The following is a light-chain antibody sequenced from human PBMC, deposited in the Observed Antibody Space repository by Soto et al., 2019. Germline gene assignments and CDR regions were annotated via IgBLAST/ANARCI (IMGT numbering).Light chain of an antibody. Sequence: QSVLTQPASVSGSPGQSITISCTGTNSDVGGYDRVSWYQHHPGKAPKLLIFGVYNRPSGVSDRFSGSKSGDTASLTISGLQAEDEADYYCISYIPSPTTHWVFGGGTKLTVL. J-gene: IGLJ3*02. CDR1: NSDVGGYDR. V-gene: IGLV2-14*01. CDR2: GVY. CDR3: ISYIPSPTTHWV.